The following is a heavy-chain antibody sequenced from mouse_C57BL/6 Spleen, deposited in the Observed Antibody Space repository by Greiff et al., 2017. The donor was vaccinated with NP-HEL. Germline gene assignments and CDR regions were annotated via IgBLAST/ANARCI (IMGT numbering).Heavy chain of an antibody. D-gene: IGHD1-1*01. CDR1: GYAFTNYL. Sequence: QVQLKQSGAELVRPGTSVKVSCKASGYAFTNYLIEWVKQRPGQGLEWIGVINPGSGGTNYNEKFKGKATLTADKSSSTAYMQLSSLTSEDSAVYFCARSGYYGIYAMDYWGQGTSVTVSS. J-gene: IGHJ4*01. CDR2: INPGSGGT. CDR3: ARSGYYGIYAMDY. V-gene: IGHV1-54*01.